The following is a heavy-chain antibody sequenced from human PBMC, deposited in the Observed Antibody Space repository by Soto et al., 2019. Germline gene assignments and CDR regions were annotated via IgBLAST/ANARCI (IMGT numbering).Heavy chain of an antibody. J-gene: IGHJ4*02. D-gene: IGHD6-19*01. Sequence: QVQLVQSGPEVKSPGASVKVSCKASGYTFKNYGIKWVRQAPGQGLEWVGWITTYNGNRYAAEEFQGRVTMTTNTSTSTTYMELRSLTSDDTGVYYCARDAQPKGVAADGASDYWGQGTLVTVSS. CDR2: ITTYNGNR. V-gene: IGHV1-18*01. CDR1: GYTFKNYG. CDR3: ARDAQPKGVAADGASDY.